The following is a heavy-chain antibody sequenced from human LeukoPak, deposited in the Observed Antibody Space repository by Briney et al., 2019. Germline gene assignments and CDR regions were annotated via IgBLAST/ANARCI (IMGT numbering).Heavy chain of an antibody. J-gene: IGHJ6*02. Sequence: ASVTVSCKASGYTFTAYYIYWVIQASGQGLECHEWINPKSGGTNYAQRFQGRVIMTRDTSISTAYMELSRLRSDDTAVYYCAREFTIQAYYCGMDVWGQGTTVTVSS. CDR1: GYTFTAYY. CDR3: AREFTIQAYYCGMDV. CDR2: INPKSGGT. D-gene: IGHD3-10*01. V-gene: IGHV1-2*02.